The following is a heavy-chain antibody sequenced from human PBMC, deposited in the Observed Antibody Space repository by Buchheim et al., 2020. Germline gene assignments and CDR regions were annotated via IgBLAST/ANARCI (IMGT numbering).Heavy chain of an antibody. Sequence: EVQLLESGGGLVQPGGSLRLSCAASGFTFKDSVMSWVRLAPGKGLQWVSTITRSGDSTYYTGSVRGRFTISRDNPKNTLYLQMNSLRVDDTAIYYCSKGTSYCGGDCYGSNWGQGTL. V-gene: IGHV3-23*01. CDR2: ITRSGDST. D-gene: IGHD2-21*01. J-gene: IGHJ4*02. CDR3: SKGTSYCGGDCYGSN. CDR1: GFTFKDSV.